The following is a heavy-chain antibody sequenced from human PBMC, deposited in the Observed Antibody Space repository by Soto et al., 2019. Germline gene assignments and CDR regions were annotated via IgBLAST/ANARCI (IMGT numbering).Heavy chain of an antibody. V-gene: IGHV5-51*01. Sequence: PGESLKISCKGSGYSFTNYWIGWVRQMPGKGLEWLGIIYPGDSNTRYSPSFQGQVTISADKPISTAYLQWSSLKASDTAMYYCARQGLCSSTSCYTVDYWGQATRGTVS. D-gene: IGHD2-2*02. CDR3: ARQGLCSSTSCYTVDY. CDR1: GYSFTNYW. J-gene: IGHJ4*02. CDR2: IYPGDSNT.